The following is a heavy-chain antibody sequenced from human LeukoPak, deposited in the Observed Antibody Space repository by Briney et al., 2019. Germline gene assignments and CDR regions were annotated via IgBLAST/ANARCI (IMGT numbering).Heavy chain of an antibody. Sequence: GGSLRLSCAASGFTFSSYGMHWVRQAPGKGLEWVAFIRYDGSNKYYADSVKGRFTTSRDNSKNTLYLQMNSLRAEDTAVYYCAKDNYLSPMVRRPRDAFDIWGQGTMVTVSS. D-gene: IGHD3-10*01. CDR3: AKDNYLSPMVRRPRDAFDI. CDR2: IRYDGSNK. V-gene: IGHV3-30*02. J-gene: IGHJ3*02. CDR1: GFTFSSYG.